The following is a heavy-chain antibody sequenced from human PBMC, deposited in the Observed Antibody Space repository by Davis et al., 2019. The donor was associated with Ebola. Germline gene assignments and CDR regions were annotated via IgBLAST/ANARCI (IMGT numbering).Heavy chain of an antibody. D-gene: IGHD4-17*01. CDR1: GFTFSDHY. Sequence: GGSLRLSCAASGFTFSDHYMDWVPHAPGKGLEWVSSISSSSSYIYYADSVKGRFTISRDNAKNSLYLQMNSLRAEDTAVYYCAARYGDYAPIDYWGQGTLVTVSS. CDR2: ISSSSSYI. CDR3: AARYGDYAPIDY. V-gene: IGHV3-21*01. J-gene: IGHJ4*02.